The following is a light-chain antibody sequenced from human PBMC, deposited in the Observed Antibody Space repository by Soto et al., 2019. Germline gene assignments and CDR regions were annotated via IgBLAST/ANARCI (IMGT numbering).Light chain of an antibody. V-gene: IGKV3-15*01. J-gene: IGKJ2*01. CDR3: QQGHNWPLT. Sequence: EIVMTQSPATLSVSPGERATLSCRASQSISTELAWYPQKPGQPPRLLIYSASTRATDVPARFTGSGSGSEFTLTISGLQSEDFAVYYCQQGHNWPLTFGQGTRLEI. CDR1: QSISTE. CDR2: SAS.